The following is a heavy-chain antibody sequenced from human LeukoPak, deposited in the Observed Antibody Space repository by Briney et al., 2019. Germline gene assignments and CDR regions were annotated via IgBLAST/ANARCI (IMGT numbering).Heavy chain of an antibody. CDR3: ARLGGRDCSSTSCQFDY. J-gene: IGHJ4*02. V-gene: IGHV1-18*01. CDR1: GYTFTSYG. D-gene: IGHD2-2*01. CDR2: ISAYNGNT. Sequence: ASVKVSCKASGYTFTSYGISWVRQAPGQGLEWMGWISAYNGNTNYAQKLQGRVTMTTDTSTSTAYMELRSLRSDDTAVYYCARLGGRDCSSTSCQFDYWGQGTLVTVSS.